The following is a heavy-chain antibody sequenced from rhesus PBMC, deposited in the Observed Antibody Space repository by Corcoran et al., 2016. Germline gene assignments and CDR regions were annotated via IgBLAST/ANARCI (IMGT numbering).Heavy chain of an antibody. D-gene: IGHD5-24*01. CDR2: ITGSGGGT. J-gene: IGHJ4*01. CDR3: ARDLGRRFDY. CDR1: GGSISSHY. Sequence: QVQLQESGPGLVKPSETLSLTCAVSGGSISSHYWSWLRPHPGKGLEWIGRITGSGGGTDYNPSLKRRVTISTDTSKNQFSLKLSSVTAADTAVYYCARDLGRRFDYWGQGVLVTVSS. V-gene: IGHV4-173*01.